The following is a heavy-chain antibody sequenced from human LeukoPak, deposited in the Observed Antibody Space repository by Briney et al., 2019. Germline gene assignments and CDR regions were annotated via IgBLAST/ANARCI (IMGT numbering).Heavy chain of an antibody. Sequence: SETLSLTCTVSGVSISSYYWSWILQPAGKGLEWIGRIYTSGSTNYNPSLKGRVTMSVDTSKNQFSLKLSSVTAADTAVYYCASARTTAFMDVWGKGTTVTVSS. J-gene: IGHJ6*04. CDR2: IYTSGST. D-gene: IGHD2-2*01. CDR3: ASARTTAFMDV. V-gene: IGHV4-4*07. CDR1: GVSISSYY.